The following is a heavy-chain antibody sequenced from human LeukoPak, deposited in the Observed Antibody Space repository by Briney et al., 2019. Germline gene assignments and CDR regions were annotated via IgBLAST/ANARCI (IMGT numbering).Heavy chain of an antibody. V-gene: IGHV4-34*01. CDR3: ARGVTLGGAHY. J-gene: IGHJ4*02. CDR1: GGSFSGYY. Sequence: SETLSLTCAVYGGSFSGYYWCWIGQPPGKGLEWIGEINHSGSTNYNPSLKSRVTISVDTSKNQFSLKLSSVTAADTAVYYCARGVTLGGAHYWGQGTLVTVSS. D-gene: IGHD2-21*02. CDR2: INHSGST.